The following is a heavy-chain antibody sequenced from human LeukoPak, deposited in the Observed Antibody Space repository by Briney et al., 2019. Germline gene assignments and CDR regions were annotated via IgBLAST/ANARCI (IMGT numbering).Heavy chain of an antibody. J-gene: IGHJ4*02. CDR3: ARVRNWGIFDY. D-gene: IGHD7-27*01. Sequence: SQTLSLTCAVSGGSISSGGYSWSWIRQPPGKGLEWIGYIYHSGSTYYNPSLKSRVTISVDRSKNQFSLKLSSVTAADTAVYYCARVRNWGIFDYWGQGTLVTVSS. V-gene: IGHV4-30-2*01. CDR2: IYHSGST. CDR1: GGSISSGGYS.